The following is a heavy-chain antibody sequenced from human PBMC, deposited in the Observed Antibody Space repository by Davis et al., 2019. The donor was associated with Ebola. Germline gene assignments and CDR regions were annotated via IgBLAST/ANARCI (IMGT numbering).Heavy chain of an antibody. D-gene: IGHD2-15*01. CDR3: ARSNEGYCSGGSCSPIKFFDY. J-gene: IGHJ4*02. Sequence: GESLKISCAASGFTFSSYWMSWVRQAPGKGLEWVANIKEDGSEKYYVDSVKGRFTISRDNAKNSLYLQMNSLRAEDTAVYYCARSNEGYCSGGSCSPIKFFDYWGQGTLVTVSS. V-gene: IGHV3-7*01. CDR2: IKEDGSEK. CDR1: GFTFSSYW.